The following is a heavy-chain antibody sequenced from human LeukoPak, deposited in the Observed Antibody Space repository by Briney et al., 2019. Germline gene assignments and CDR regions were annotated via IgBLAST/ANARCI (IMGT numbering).Heavy chain of an antibody. D-gene: IGHD6-13*01. CDR3: ARERGYSSSWYRLDY. CDR2: ISSSSSYT. CDR1: GFTFSDYY. J-gene: IGHJ4*02. Sequence: PGGSLRLSCAASGFTFSDYYMSWIRQAPGKGLEWVSYISSSSSYTTYADSVKGRFTISRDNAKNSLYLQMNSLRAEDTAVCYCARERGYSSSWYRLDYWGQGTLVTVSS. V-gene: IGHV3-11*06.